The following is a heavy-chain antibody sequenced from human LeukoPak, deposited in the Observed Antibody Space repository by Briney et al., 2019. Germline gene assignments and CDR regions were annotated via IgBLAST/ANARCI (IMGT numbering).Heavy chain of an antibody. CDR1: GYSISSGYY. CDR3: ASYDCNYYDSSGYPNDAFDI. J-gene: IGHJ3*02. CDR2: IYHSGST. V-gene: IGHV4-38-2*02. Sequence: SETLSLTCTVSGYSISSGYYWGWIRQPPGKGLEWIGSIYHSGSTYYNPSLKSRVTISVDTSKNQFSLKLSSVTAADTAVYYCASYDCNYYDSSGYPNDAFDIWGQGTMVTVSS. D-gene: IGHD3-22*01.